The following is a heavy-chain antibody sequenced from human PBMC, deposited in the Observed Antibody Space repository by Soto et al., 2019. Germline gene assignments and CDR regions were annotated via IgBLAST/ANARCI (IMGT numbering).Heavy chain of an antibody. D-gene: IGHD3-16*01. CDR2: ISYDGINK. V-gene: IGHV3-30-3*01. J-gene: IGHJ4*02. CDR3: ARGGRWLQGNDY. Sequence: QVQLVESGGGVVQPGGSLRLSCAASGFTFSNYAMHWVRQAPGKGLDWVAVISYDGINKYYSDSVKGRFTISRDNSKNKLYVQMNSLRLEDTAVYYCARGGRWLQGNDYWGQGTLVTVSS. CDR1: GFTFSNYA.